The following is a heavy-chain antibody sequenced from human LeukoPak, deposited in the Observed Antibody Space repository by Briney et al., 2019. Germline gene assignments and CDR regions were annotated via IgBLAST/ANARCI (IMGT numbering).Heavy chain of an antibody. D-gene: IGHD1-20*01. CDR3: ARMWGYNWNYIDY. CDR1: GFSLTTGGLC. V-gene: IGHV2-70*11. Sequence: RESGPALVKPTQTLTLTCTFSGFSLTTGGLCVTWVRQPPGKALEWLARIGSDDDKYYSTSLEARLTISKDTSKNQVVLTMTSMDPVDTATYYCARMWGYNWNYIDYWGQGSLVTVSS. J-gene: IGHJ4*02. CDR2: IGSDDDK.